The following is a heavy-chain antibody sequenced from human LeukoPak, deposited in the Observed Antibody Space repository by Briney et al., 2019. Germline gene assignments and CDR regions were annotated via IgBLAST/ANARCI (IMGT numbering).Heavy chain of an antibody. CDR3: ARGGREIYYYYYGVDV. D-gene: IGHD1-26*01. CDR1: GFTFNSYA. Sequence: PGGSLRLSCAASGFTFNSYAIHWVRQAPGKGLEWVAVISYDGSNKYLAGSVKGRFTISRDNSKNTLYLQMNSLRVEDTAVYYCARGGREIYYYYYGVDVWGQGTTVTVSS. J-gene: IGHJ6*02. CDR2: ISYDGSNK. V-gene: IGHV3-30*04.